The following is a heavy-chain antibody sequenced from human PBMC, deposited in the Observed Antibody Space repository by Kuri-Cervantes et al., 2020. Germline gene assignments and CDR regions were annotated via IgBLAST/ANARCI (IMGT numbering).Heavy chain of an antibody. D-gene: IGHD6-19*01. CDR1: GFTFSSYW. V-gene: IGHV3-7*01. J-gene: IGHJ4*02. Sequence: GGSLRLSCAVSGFTFSSYWMSWVRQAPGKGLEWVANIKQDGSEKYYVDSVKGRFTISRDNAKNSLYLQMNSLRAEDTAVYYCARDSGVAGPNDYWGQGTLVTVSS. CDR2: IKQDGSEK. CDR3: ARDSGVAGPNDY.